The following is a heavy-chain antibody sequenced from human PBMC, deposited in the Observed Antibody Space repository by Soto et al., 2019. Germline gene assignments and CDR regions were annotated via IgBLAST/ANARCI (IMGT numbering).Heavy chain of an antibody. D-gene: IGHD2-8*01. CDR2: INHSGST. Sequence: NPSETLSLTCAVYGGSFSGYYWSWIRQPPGKGLEWIGEINHSGSTNYNPSLKSRVTISVDTSKNQFSLKLSSVTAADTAVYYCARFISIVPNKVKWFDPWGQGTLVTVSS. CDR1: GGSFSGYY. V-gene: IGHV4-34*01. CDR3: ARFISIVPNKVKWFDP. J-gene: IGHJ5*02.